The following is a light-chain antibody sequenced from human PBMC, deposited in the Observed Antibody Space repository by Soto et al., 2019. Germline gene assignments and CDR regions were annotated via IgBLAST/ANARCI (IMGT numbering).Light chain of an antibody. CDR2: ATS. J-gene: IGKJ4*01. V-gene: IGKV1-27*01. Sequence: DVQMTQSPSSLSAFVGERVTITCRASQGIAPYLAWVQQKLGKVPKLLIYATSTLQSWVPSRFSGSGSRTNFTLTISSLQPEDVGTYYCQNYNSAPLTFGGGTKVEIK. CDR1: QGIAPY. CDR3: QNYNSAPLT.